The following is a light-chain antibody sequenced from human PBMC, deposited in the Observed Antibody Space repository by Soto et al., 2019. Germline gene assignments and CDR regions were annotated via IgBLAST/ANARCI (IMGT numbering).Light chain of an antibody. J-gene: IGKJ2*01. CDR3: QQYGSSPYT. CDR1: QTIISNY. Sequence: EIVLTQSPGTLSLSPGERATLPCRASQTIISNYLAWYQQRPGQAPRLLIYGASRGATGIPDRFSGGGSGTDFTLTINGLEPEDFAVYYCQQYGSSPYTFGQGTKLEIK. CDR2: GAS. V-gene: IGKV3-20*01.